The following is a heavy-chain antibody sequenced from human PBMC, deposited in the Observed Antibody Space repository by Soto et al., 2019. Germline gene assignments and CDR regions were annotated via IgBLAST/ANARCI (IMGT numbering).Heavy chain of an antibody. V-gene: IGHV4-59*01. CDR2: ISYSGNT. CDR3: ARAPMVLSRSYFDS. Sequence: SETLSLTCTVSGGSISNFYWSWIRQPPGKGLEWIGYISYSGNTNFNPSLKSRVSISVDTSKNQLSLNLTSVTAADTAVYYCARAPMVLSRSYFDSWGQGTPVTVSS. D-gene: IGHD2-8*01. J-gene: IGHJ4*02. CDR1: GGSISNFY.